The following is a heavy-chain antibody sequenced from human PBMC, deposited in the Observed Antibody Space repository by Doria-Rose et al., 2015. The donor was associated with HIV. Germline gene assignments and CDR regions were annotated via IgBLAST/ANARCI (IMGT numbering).Heavy chain of an antibody. CDR1: GVSLSSPGMG. CDR2: IFSDDER. D-gene: IGHD6-13*01. V-gene: IGHV2-26*01. J-gene: IGHJ4*02. CDR3: ARIKSSRWYHKYYFDF. Sequence: SGPVLVKPTETLTLTCTVSGVSLSSPGMGVSWIRQPPGKALEWLANIFSDDERSYKASLKSRLTIARGTSKSQLVLTMTDMDPVDIATYYCARIKSSRWYHKYYFDFWGQGTLVIVSA.